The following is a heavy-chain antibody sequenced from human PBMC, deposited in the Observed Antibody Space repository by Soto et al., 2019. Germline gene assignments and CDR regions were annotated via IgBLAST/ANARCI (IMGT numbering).Heavy chain of an antibody. V-gene: IGHV1-18*01. D-gene: IGHD3-16*02. CDR1: GYTFTSYG. J-gene: IGHJ4*02. Sequence: QVQLVQSGAEVKKPGASVKVSCKASGYTFTSYGISWVRQAPGQGLEWMGWISAYNGNTNYAQKLQGRVTMTTDTATSTAYVELRSLRSDDTAVYYCARDFANYAYMWGSYRYRGGFDYWGQGTLVTVSS. CDR2: ISAYNGNT. CDR3: ARDFANYAYMWGSYRYRGGFDY.